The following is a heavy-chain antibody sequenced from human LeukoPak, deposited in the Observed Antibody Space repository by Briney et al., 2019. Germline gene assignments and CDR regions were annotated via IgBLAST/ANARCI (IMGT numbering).Heavy chain of an antibody. J-gene: IGHJ4*02. CDR2: IRGSGGTT. CDR3: ARVTPQPAHDYGDYSSDY. V-gene: IGHV3-23*01. Sequence: GGSLRLSCAASGFTFSGCAMSWVRQAPGKGLEWVSAIRGSGGTTYYADSVKGRFTISRDNSKDTLYLQMNSLRAEDTAVYYCARVTPQPAHDYGDYSSDYWGQGTLVTVSS. D-gene: IGHD4-17*01. CDR1: GFTFSGCA.